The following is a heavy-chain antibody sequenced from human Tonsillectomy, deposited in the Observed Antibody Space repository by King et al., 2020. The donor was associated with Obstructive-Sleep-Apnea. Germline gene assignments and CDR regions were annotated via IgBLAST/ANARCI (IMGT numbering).Heavy chain of an antibody. CDR2: IDPSGSYT. J-gene: IGHJ6*02. V-gene: IGHV5-10-1*01. D-gene: IGHD6-13*01. CDR3: ARPRGSSRYYFYGLNV. CDR1: GYSFTNYC. Sequence: QLVQSGAEVKKPGESLRISCKGSGYSFTNYCITWVRQMPGKGLEWMGRIDPSGSYTNYSHSFQGHVTISADKSINTAYLQWGSRKASDTAIYYCARPRGSSRYYFYGLNVWGQGTTVTVSS.